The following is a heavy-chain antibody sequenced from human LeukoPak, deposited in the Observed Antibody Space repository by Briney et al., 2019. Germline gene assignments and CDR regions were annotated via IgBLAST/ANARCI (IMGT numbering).Heavy chain of an antibody. V-gene: IGHV3-23*01. Sequence: GGSLRLSCAASGLTFSSYAMKWVRQAPGKGLEWVSTITGSGGSTYYADSVKGRFTISRDNSKNTLYVQMNSLRAEDTAVYYCAKGVGVYTNWFDPWGQGTLVTVSS. J-gene: IGHJ5*02. CDR1: GLTFSSYA. CDR3: AKGVGVYTNWFDP. D-gene: IGHD3-10*01. CDR2: ITGSGGST.